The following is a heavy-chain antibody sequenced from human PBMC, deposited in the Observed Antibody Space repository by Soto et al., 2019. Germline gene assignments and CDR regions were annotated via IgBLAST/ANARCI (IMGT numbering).Heavy chain of an antibody. D-gene: IGHD5-12*01. CDR1: GFTLSSYS. V-gene: IGHV3-48*01. CDR3: ARERGYSGYDSGWFDP. Sequence: GGSLRLSCAASGFTLSSYSMNWVRQAPGKGLEWVSYISSSSSTIYYADSVKGRFTISRDNAKNSLYLQMNSLRAEDTAVYYCARERGYSGYDSGWFDPWGQGTLVTVSS. CDR2: ISSSSSTI. J-gene: IGHJ5*02.